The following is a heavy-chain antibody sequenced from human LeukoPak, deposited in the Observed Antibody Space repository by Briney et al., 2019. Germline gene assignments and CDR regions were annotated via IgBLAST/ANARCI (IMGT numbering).Heavy chain of an antibody. CDR2: INPNSGGT. CDR1: GYTLSSYG. D-gene: IGHD2-21*02. J-gene: IGHJ5*02. CDR3: ARYCGGDWGWFDP. V-gene: IGHV1-2*04. Sequence: ASVKVSCKASGYTLSSYGISWVRQAPGQGLEWMGWINPNSGGTNYAQKFQGWVTMTRDTSISTAYMELSRLGSDDTAVYYCARYCGGDWGWFDPWGQGTLVTVSS.